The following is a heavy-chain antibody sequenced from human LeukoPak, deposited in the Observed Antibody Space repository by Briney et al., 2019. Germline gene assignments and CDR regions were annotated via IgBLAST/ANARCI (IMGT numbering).Heavy chain of an antibody. D-gene: IGHD2/OR15-2a*01. J-gene: IGHJ5*02. Sequence: PSDTLSLTCTVSDGFITNYYWSWVRQPPGKGLEFIGYVHYSGSTNYNPSLKSRVTISVDTSKNQFSLKLSSVTAADTAVYYCARGFYAEGWFDPWGQGTLVTVSS. CDR2: VHYSGST. V-gene: IGHV4-59*07. CDR3: ARGFYAEGWFDP. CDR1: DGFITNYY.